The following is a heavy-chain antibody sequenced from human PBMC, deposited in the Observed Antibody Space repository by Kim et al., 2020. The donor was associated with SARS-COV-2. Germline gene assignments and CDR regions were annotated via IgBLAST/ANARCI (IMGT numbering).Heavy chain of an antibody. CDR2: IYSTGSA. Sequence: TLSLTCIVSGGFVRTYYWHWIRQPAGKGLEWIGTIYSTGSANYNPSLKSRATMSINMSKNQFSLTLDSVTAADTAFYYCARDRGLTEFDSWGQGTLVTVSS. J-gene: IGHJ4*02. CDR3: ARDRGLTEFDS. CDR1: GGFVRTYY. V-gene: IGHV4-4*07.